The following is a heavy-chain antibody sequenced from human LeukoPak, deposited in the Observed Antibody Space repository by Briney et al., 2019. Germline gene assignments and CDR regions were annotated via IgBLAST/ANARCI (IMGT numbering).Heavy chain of an antibody. J-gene: IGHJ4*02. CDR2: ISYDGSNK. V-gene: IGHV3-30*18. D-gene: IGHD3-22*01. Sequence: GGSLRLSCAASGFTFSSYGMHWVRQAPGKGLEWVAVISYDGSNKYYADSVKGRFTISRDNSKNTLYLQMNSLRAEDTAVYYCAKDQSLSTTMMFDYWGQGTLVTVSS. CDR1: GFTFSSYG. CDR3: AKDQSLSTTMMFDY.